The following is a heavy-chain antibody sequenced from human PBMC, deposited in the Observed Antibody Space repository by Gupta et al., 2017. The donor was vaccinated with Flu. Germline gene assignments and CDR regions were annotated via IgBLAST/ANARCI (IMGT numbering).Heavy chain of an antibody. D-gene: IGHD6-19*01. V-gene: IGHV4-39*01. CDR3: ATGLAVAGHYYYYYMDV. CDR2: IYYTEDT. CDR1: S. Sequence: SWGWIRQSPGKGLEWIGSIYYTEDTYYSPSLESRVTISLDTSKNQFSLKLFSVTAADTAVYYCATGLAVAGHYYYYYMDVWGKGTTVTVSS. J-gene: IGHJ6*03.